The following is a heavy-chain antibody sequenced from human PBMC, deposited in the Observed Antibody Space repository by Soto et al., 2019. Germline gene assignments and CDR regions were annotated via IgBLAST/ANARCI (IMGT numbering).Heavy chain of an antibody. D-gene: IGHD3-22*01. CDR2: IYYSGST. V-gene: IGHV4-31*03. CDR1: GGSISSGGYY. CDR3: AREPRDYYDSSGYFDF. Sequence: NPSETLSLTCTVSGGSISSGGYYWTWIRQHPGKGLEWIGYIYYSGSTYYNPSLKSRVTILVDTSKNQVSLNLSSVTAADTAVYYCAREPRDYYDSSGYFDFWGQGTLVTVSS. J-gene: IGHJ4*02.